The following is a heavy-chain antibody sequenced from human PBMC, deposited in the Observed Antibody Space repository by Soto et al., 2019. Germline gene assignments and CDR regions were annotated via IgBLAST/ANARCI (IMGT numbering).Heavy chain of an antibody. V-gene: IGHV3-23*01. CDR3: AKPEEVVRGFDF. CDR1: GFTFGHSA. Sequence: PGGSLRLSCAASGFTFGHSAMSWVRQAPGKGLEWVAAIGGTGGAAYYADSVKGRFTISRDNSRNTLFLQMNSLRVDDTAIYHCAKPEEVVRGFDFWGLGTLVTVSS. J-gene: IGHJ4*02. D-gene: IGHD3-10*01. CDR2: IGGTGGAA.